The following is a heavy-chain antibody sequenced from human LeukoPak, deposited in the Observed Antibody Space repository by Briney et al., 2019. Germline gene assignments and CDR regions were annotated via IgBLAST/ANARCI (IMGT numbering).Heavy chain of an antibody. D-gene: IGHD2-15*01. J-gene: IGHJ4*02. Sequence: GGSMRLSCAASGFTFSSYSMNWVRQAPGKGLEWVSSISSSSSYIYYADSVKGRFTISRHNAKNSLYLQMNSLRAEDTDVYYCARDLPRYCSGGSCYRAGYWGQGTLVTVSS. CDR1: GFTFSSYS. V-gene: IGHV3-21*01. CDR3: ARDLPRYCSGGSCYRAGY. CDR2: ISSSSSYI.